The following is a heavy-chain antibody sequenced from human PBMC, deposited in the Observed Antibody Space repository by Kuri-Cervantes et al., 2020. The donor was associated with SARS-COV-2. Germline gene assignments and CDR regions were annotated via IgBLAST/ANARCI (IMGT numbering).Heavy chain of an antibody. CDR3: ARDRIAPTGWDYYMDV. CDR2: IIPIFGTA. D-gene: IGHD2-15*01. V-gene: IGHV1-69*13. Sequence: SVKVSCKASGGTFSSYAISWVRQAPGQGLEWMGGIIPIFGTANYAQKFQGRVTITADESTSTAYMELSSLRSEDTAVYYCARDRIAPTGWDYYMDVWGKGTTVTVSS. CDR1: GGTFSSYA. J-gene: IGHJ6*03.